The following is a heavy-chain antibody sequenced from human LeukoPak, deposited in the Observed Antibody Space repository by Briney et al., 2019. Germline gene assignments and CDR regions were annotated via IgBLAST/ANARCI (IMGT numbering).Heavy chain of an antibody. J-gene: IGHJ4*02. V-gene: IGHV3-30*02. D-gene: IGHD1-26*01. CDR2: IRYDGSNK. Sequence: QAGGSLRLSCAASGFTFSTYGMHWVRQAPGKGLEWVAFIRYDGSNKFYADSVKGRFTVYRDNSKNTMYVKMNSLRAEDTAVYYCAKDLALGSYYGHSGGGDYWGQGTLVTVSS. CDR3: AKDLALGSYYGHSGGGDY. CDR1: GFTFSTYG.